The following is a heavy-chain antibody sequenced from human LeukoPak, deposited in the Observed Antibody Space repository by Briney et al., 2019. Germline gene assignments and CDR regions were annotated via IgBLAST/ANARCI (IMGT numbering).Heavy chain of an antibody. V-gene: IGHV1-69*05. CDR3: ARDRYSSSWYDY. CDR2: IIPIFGTA. Sequence: ASVTVSCKASGGTFSSYAISWVRQAPGQGLEWMGGIIPIFGTANYAQKFQGRVTITTDESTSTAYMELSSLRSEDTAVYYCARDRYSSSWYDYWGQGTLVTVSS. D-gene: IGHD6-13*01. CDR1: GGTFSSYA. J-gene: IGHJ4*02.